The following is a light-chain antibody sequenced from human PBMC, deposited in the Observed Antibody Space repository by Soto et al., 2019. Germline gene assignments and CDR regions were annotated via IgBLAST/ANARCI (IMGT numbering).Light chain of an antibody. CDR2: KVP. CDR3: MLGSHWPGT. J-gene: IGKJ1*01. CDR1: QSLVYSDGNTY. Sequence: DVVMTQSPLSLPVTLGQPASISCTSSQSLVYSDGNTYLNWFQQRPGQSPRRLIYKVPHRDSGVPDRFSGSGSGTDFTLKISRVEIEDVAIYYCMLGSHWPGTFGQGTKVDIK. V-gene: IGKV2-30*01.